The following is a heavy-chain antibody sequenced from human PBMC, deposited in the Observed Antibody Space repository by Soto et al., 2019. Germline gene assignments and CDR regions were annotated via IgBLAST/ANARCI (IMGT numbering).Heavy chain of an antibody. D-gene: IGHD5-12*01. V-gene: IGHV4-31*03. J-gene: IGHJ4*02. CDR3: AVWLQQKAYCYFDY. CDR2: IYYSGST. Sequence: QVQLQESGPGLVKPSQTLSLTCTVSGGSISSSGYYWSWIRQHPGKGLEWIGYIYYSGSTYYNPSLKSRVTISVDTSKNQFSLKLSSVTAADTAVYYCAVWLQQKAYCYFDYWGQGTLVTVSS. CDR1: GGSISSSGYY.